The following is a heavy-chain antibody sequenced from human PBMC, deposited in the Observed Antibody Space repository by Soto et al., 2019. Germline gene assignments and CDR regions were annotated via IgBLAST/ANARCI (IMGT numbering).Heavy chain of an antibody. CDR1: GGSISSSSYY. CDR3: AGGVVVPAAMSVYFDY. V-gene: IGHV4-39*01. D-gene: IGHD2-2*01. Sequence: PSETLSLTCTVSGGSISSSSYYWGWIRQPPGKGLEWIGSIYYSGSTYYNPSLKSRVTISVDTSKNQFSLKLSSVTAADTAVYYCAGGVVVPAAMSVYFDYWGQGTLVTVS. CDR2: IYYSGST. J-gene: IGHJ4*02.